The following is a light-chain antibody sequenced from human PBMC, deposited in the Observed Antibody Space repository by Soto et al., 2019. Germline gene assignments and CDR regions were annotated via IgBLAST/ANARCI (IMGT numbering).Light chain of an antibody. CDR1: QTISSW. V-gene: IGKV1-5*01. Sequence: IQMTQSPSTLSASVGDRVTITCRASQTISSWLAWYQQKPGKAPKRLIFAASSLESGVPSRFSGSGSGTEFTLTISSLQPEDFATYHCLQHNRYPWTFGQGTKVDIK. CDR2: AAS. CDR3: LQHNRYPWT. J-gene: IGKJ1*01.